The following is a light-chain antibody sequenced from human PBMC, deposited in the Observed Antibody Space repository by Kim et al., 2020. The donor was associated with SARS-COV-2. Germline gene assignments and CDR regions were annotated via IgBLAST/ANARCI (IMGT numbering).Light chain of an antibody. CDR2: QHA. Sequence: SYELTQPPSVSVSPGQTASITCSGNILINRFAAWYQQKPGQAPVLVLYQHAKRPSEIPERFSGSNSGGTATLTISGTQAMDEADYYCQAWDRNIVIFGGGTQLTVL. CDR1: ILINRF. CDR3: QAWDRNIVI. J-gene: IGLJ2*01. V-gene: IGLV3-1*01.